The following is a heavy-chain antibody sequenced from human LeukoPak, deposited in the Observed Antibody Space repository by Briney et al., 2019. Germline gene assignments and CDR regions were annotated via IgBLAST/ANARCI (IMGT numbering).Heavy chain of an antibody. Sequence: PGGSLRLSCEASGITFNTSAMSWVRQAPGKGLEWVSAIGGSGGSAYYADSVKGRFTISRDNSKNTLHLQMNSLRVEDTAVYYCAKLLRGTVLPYYDYCGEGTLVTVSS. CDR2: IGGSGGSA. J-gene: IGHJ4*02. CDR1: GITFNTSA. CDR3: AKLLRGTVLPYYDY. V-gene: IGHV3-23*01. D-gene: IGHD3-10*01.